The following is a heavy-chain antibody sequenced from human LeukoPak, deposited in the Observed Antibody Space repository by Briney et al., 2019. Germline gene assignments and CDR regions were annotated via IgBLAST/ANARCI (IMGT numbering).Heavy chain of an antibody. J-gene: IGHJ3*02. CDR1: GGSISSYY. Sequence: SETLSLTCTVSGGSISSYYWSWIRQPPGKGLEWIGYIYYSGSTNYNPSLKSRVTISVDTSKNQFSLKLSSVTAADTAVYYCASRNYGDYEAAFDIWGQGTMVTVSS. CDR2: IYYSGST. CDR3: ASRNYGDYEAAFDI. D-gene: IGHD4-17*01. V-gene: IGHV4-59*01.